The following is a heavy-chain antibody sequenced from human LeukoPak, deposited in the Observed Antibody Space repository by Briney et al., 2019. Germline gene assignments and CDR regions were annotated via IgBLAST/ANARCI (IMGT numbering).Heavy chain of an antibody. D-gene: IGHD3-10*01. Sequence: PGGSLRLSCAASRFTFSSYDMYWVRQAPGKGLEWVAFIRYDGSNQYYADSVKGRFTISRDNSKNTLYLQMNSLRAEDTAVYYCARVYRGSDDAFDIWGQGTMVTVSS. CDR3: ARVYRGSDDAFDI. CDR1: RFTFSSYD. CDR2: IRYDGSNQ. J-gene: IGHJ3*02. V-gene: IGHV3-30*02.